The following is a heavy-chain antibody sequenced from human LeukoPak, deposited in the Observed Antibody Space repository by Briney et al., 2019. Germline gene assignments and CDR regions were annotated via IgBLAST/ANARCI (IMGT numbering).Heavy chain of an antibody. CDR3: TSRPLIRSNHYYYYYMDV. Sequence: GGTLRLSCAASGFTFSSYGMSWIRQAPGKGLEWVSAICGSGGSTYYADSVKGRFTNSRDNSKNTLYPQMNSLRAEDTAVYYCTSRPLIRSNHYYYYYMDVWGKGTTVTVSS. D-gene: IGHD2-2*01. CDR2: ICGSGGST. J-gene: IGHJ6*03. CDR1: GFTFSSYG. V-gene: IGHV3-23*01.